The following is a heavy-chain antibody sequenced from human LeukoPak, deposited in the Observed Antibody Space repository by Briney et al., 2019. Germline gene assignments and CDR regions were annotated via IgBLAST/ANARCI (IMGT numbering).Heavy chain of an antibody. CDR1: GGSINSFC. D-gene: IGHD3-10*02. Sequence: PSETLALTCTVSGGSINSFCWSRVRQPPAKGLEWMGYIYTTGTTDYNPSFKSRVTMSADTSKNQLSMELKFLTAADTAVYYCATSYDVKTAPYDLWGQGTLVSVSS. CDR3: ATSYDVKTAPYDL. J-gene: IGHJ5*02. CDR2: IYTTGTT. V-gene: IGHV4-4*08.